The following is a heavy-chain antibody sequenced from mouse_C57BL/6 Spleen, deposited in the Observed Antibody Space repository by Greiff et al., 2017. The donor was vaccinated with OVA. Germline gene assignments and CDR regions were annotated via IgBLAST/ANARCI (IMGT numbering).Heavy chain of an antibody. CDR3: TRGGQLGNY. Sequence: QVQLKESGAELVRPGASVTLSCKASGYTFTDYEMHWVKQTPVHGLEWIGAIDPETGGTAYNQKFKGKAILTADKSSSTAYMELRSLTSEDSAVYYCTRGGQLGNYWGQGTTLTVSS. CDR1: GYTFTDYE. CDR2: IDPETGGT. V-gene: IGHV1-15*01. J-gene: IGHJ2*01. D-gene: IGHD4-1*02.